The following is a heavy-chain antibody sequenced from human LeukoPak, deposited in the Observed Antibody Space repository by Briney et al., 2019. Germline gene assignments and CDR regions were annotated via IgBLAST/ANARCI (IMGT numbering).Heavy chain of an antibody. CDR1: GFTFSSYG. J-gene: IGHJ4*02. CDR3: ARDDIYGSGSYDY. V-gene: IGHV3-30*02. D-gene: IGHD3-10*01. CDR2: IRYDGGNK. Sequence: GALRLSCAASGFTFSSYGMHWVRQAPGKGLEWVAFIRYDGGNKYYADSVKGRFTISRDNAKNSLYLQMNSLRAEDTAVYYCARDDIYGSGSYDYWGQGTLVTVSS.